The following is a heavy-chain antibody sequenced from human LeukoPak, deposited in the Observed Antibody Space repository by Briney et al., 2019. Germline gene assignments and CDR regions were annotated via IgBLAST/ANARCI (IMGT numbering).Heavy chain of an antibody. Sequence: GASVKVSCKASGYTFTSYGISWVRQAPGQGLEWMGWISAYNGNTNYAQKLQGRVTMITDTSTSTAYMELRSLRSDDTAVYYCARSHYDFWSGYHDAFDIWGQGTMVTVSS. CDR1: GYTFTSYG. V-gene: IGHV1-18*01. CDR2: ISAYNGNT. J-gene: IGHJ3*02. CDR3: ARSHYDFWSGYHDAFDI. D-gene: IGHD3-3*01.